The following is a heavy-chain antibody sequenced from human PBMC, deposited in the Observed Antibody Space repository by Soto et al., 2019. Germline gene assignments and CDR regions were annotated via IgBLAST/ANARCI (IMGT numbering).Heavy chain of an antibody. D-gene: IGHD1-26*01. CDR1: DGSFRGHY. Sequence: SETLSLTCVVSDGSFRGHYWSWIRQPPGKGLEWIAEINHSGFTNYNPSFKSRVTISRDTSTNQISLKLTSVTAVDSAVYYCARATVKQGATLFDFWGQGTLVTVSS. CDR2: INHSGFT. V-gene: IGHV4-34*01. CDR3: ARATVKQGATLFDF. J-gene: IGHJ4*02.